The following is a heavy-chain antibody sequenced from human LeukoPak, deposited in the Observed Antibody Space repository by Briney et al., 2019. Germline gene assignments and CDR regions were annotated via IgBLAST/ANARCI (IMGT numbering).Heavy chain of an antibody. J-gene: IGHJ4*02. CDR3: ATEYDSSGYYVY. CDR1: GYTLTELS. D-gene: IGHD3-22*01. V-gene: IGHV1-24*01. CDR2: FDPEDGET. Sequence: ASVKVSCKVSGYTLTELSMHWVRQAPAKGLEWMGGFDPEDGETIYAQKFQGRVTMTEDTSTDTAYMELSSLRSEDTAVYYCATEYDSSGYYVYWGQGTLVTVSS.